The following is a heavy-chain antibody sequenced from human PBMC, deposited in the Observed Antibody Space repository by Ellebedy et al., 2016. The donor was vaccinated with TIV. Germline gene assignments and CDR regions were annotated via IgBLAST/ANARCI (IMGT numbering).Heavy chain of an antibody. CDR3: ARDVFPRQSVATPGYFDY. J-gene: IGHJ4*02. D-gene: IGHD5-12*01. CDR1: GFSINDYA. CDR2: ISDDGSQK. V-gene: IGHV3-30-3*01. Sequence: GESLKISXAASGFSINDYAIQWVRQAPGKGLEWVAVISDDGSQKYYADSVQGRFTISRDDSKNTLYLQMNSLRTEDTAVYYCARDVFPRQSVATPGYFDYWGQGTLVTVSS.